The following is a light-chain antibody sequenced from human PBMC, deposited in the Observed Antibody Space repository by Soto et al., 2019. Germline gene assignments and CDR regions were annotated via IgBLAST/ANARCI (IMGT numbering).Light chain of an antibody. CDR1: QSISSW. V-gene: IGKV1-5*03. Sequence: DIQMTQSPSTLSASVGDRVTITCRASQSISSWLAWYQQKPGKAPKLLIYKASTLEGGVPSRFSGSGSVTEFTLTISSLQPDDFSNYYCQQYNSDSRTFGQGTNVEIK. J-gene: IGKJ2*01. CDR2: KAS. CDR3: QQYNSDSRT.